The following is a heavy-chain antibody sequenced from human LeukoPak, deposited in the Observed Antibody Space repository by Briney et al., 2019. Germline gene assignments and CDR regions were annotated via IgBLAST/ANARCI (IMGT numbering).Heavy chain of an antibody. J-gene: IGHJ4*02. Sequence: GGTLRLSCSASGFTFSSYWMSWVRQTTGKGLECVAKIREDGNEKFYVDSVKGRFTISRDNAKNSVYLQMNSLRVEDTAVYFCARDYIGGWNDHWGQGTLVTVSS. CDR1: GFTFSSYW. CDR2: IREDGNEK. V-gene: IGHV3-7*01. D-gene: IGHD3-16*01. CDR3: ARDYIGGWNDH.